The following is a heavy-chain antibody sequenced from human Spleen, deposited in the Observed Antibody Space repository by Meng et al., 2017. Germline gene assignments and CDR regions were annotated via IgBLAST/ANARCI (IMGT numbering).Heavy chain of an antibody. CDR3: ARDPHTTGTYDL. D-gene: IGHD1-1*01. V-gene: IGHV4-61*03. J-gene: IGHJ5*02. CDR1: GGSISSGGYY. CDR2: IYYTGST. Sequence: QVQLQESGPGLVKPSQTLSLTCTVSGGSISSGGYYWSWIRQHPGKGPEWIGYIYYTGSTNYNPSLKSRLTMSIDTSKNRFSLKLTSVTAADTAVYYCARDPHTTGTYDLWGQGTLVTVSS.